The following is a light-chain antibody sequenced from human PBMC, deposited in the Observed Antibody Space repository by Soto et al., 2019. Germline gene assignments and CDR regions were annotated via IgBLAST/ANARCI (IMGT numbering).Light chain of an antibody. CDR2: GAS. J-gene: IGKJ4*01. V-gene: IGKV3-20*01. Sequence: EIVLTQSPGTLSLSPGERATLSCRASQTVTSSSLAWYQQKPGQAPRLLISGASSRATGIPDRFSGSGSGTDFTLTISRLEPEDFAVYYCQQYGSTPPLTFGGGTKVEIK. CDR3: QQYGSTPPLT. CDR1: QTVTSSS.